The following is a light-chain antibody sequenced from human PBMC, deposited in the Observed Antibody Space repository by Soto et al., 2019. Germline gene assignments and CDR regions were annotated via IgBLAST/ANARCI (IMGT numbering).Light chain of an antibody. V-gene: IGKV2-28*01. Sequence: DIVMTQSPLSLPVTPGEPASISCRSSQSLLYSNGYNYLDWYLKKPGQSPQLLIYLGSNRASGVTDRFSGSGSGTDFTLKISRVEAEDVGVYYCMQALQIPWTFGQGTKVEIK. CDR3: MQALQIPWT. J-gene: IGKJ1*01. CDR2: LGS. CDR1: QSLLYSNGYNY.